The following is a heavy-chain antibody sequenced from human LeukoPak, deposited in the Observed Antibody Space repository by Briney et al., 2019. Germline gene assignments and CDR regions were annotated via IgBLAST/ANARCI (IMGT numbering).Heavy chain of an antibody. V-gene: IGHV4-39*01. CDR1: GGSISSSSYY. Sequence: PSETLSLTCTVSGGSISSSSYYWGWIRQPPGKGLEWIGSIYYSGSTYYNPSLKSRVTISVDTSKNQFSLELSSVTAADTAVYYCARLGYDFWSGYPEWFDPWGQGTLVTVSS. CDR3: ARLGYDFWSGYPEWFDP. CDR2: IYYSGST. D-gene: IGHD3-3*01. J-gene: IGHJ5*02.